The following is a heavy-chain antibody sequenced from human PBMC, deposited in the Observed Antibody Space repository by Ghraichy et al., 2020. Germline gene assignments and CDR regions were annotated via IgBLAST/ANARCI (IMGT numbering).Heavy chain of an antibody. D-gene: IGHD3-3*01. CDR1: GGSFSGYY. CDR2: INHSGST. Sequence: SETPSLTCAVYGGSFSGYYWSWIRQPPGKGLEWIGEINHSGSTNYNPSLKSRVTISVDTSKNQFSLKLSSVTAADTAVYYCARGRVRGYDFWSGYYYFDYWGQGTLVTVSS. J-gene: IGHJ4*02. V-gene: IGHV4-34*01. CDR3: ARGRVRGYDFWSGYYYFDY.